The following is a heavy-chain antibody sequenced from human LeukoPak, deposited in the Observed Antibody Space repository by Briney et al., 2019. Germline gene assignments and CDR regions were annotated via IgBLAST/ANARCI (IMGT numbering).Heavy chain of an antibody. J-gene: IGHJ4*02. Sequence: GGSLRLSCAASGFTFSSYAMSWVRQAPGKGLEWVSAISASGDSTYYADSVKGRFTISRDNSKNTLYLQMNSLRAEDTAVYYCAKRGASGRVDYWGQGTLVTVSS. D-gene: IGHD6-25*01. CDR3: AKRGASGRVDY. V-gene: IGHV3-23*01. CDR1: GFTFSSYA. CDR2: ISASGDST.